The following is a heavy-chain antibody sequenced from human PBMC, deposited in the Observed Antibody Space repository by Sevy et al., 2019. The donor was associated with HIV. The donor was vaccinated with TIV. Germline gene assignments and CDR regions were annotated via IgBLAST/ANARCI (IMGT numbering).Heavy chain of an antibody. CDR2: FNPHSGVP. D-gene: IGHD3-10*01. V-gene: IGHV1-2*06. J-gene: IGHJ3*02. Sequence: GESLKISCKAFGYTFTDYYMHWVRQAPGQGLEWMGQFNPHSGVPNCAQKFQGRVTMTRDTSISTAFMELSRLRSDETAVYYCAIEWGITMANAFDIWGQGTMVTVSS. CDR1: GYTFTDYY. CDR3: AIEWGITMANAFDI.